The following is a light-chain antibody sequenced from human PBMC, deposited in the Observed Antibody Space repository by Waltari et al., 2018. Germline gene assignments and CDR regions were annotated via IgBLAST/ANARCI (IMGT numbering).Light chain of an antibody. CDR2: DDN. CDR1: NIGSKR. J-gene: IGLJ2*01. CDR3: QVWDSGSGRPQVI. Sequence: SYVLTQPPSVSVAPGQTAIITCGGDNIGSKRVHWYQQRAGQAPVLVVHDDNDRPSGIPERLVGSNSGNTATLTISRVGAGDEADFYCQVWDSGSGRPQVIFGGGTRLTVL. V-gene: IGLV3-21*02.